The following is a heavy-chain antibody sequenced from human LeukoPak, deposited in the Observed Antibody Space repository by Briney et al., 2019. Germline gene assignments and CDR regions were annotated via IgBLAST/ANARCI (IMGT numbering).Heavy chain of an antibody. Sequence: ASVKVSCKASGYTFTGYYMHWVRQAPGQGLEWMGWISTYKGNTRYAQKLQGRVTMTTDTPTSTAYMELRSLRSDDTAMYYCARSYNWNNVYYYYGMDVWGQGTTVTVSS. CDR3: ARSYNWNNVYYYYGMDV. D-gene: IGHD1-1*01. J-gene: IGHJ6*02. V-gene: IGHV1-18*04. CDR1: GYTFTGYY. CDR2: ISTYKGNT.